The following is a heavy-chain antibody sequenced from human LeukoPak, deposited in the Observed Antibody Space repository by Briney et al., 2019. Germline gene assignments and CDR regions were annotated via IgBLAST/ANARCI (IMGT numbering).Heavy chain of an antibody. J-gene: IGHJ4*02. CDR2: ISYDGSNK. Sequence: LPGGSLRLSCAASGFTFSSYAMHWVRQAPGKGLEWVAVISYDGSNKYYADSVKGRFTISRDNSKNTLYLQMNSLRAEDTAVYYCAPGGVAAPFDYWGQGTLVTVSS. D-gene: IGHD6-6*01. CDR3: APGGVAAPFDY. V-gene: IGHV3-30-3*01. CDR1: GFTFSSYA.